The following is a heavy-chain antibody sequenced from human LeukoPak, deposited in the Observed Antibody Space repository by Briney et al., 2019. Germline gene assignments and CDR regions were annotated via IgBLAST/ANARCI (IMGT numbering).Heavy chain of an antibody. D-gene: IGHD3/OR15-3a*01. CDR3: ARRRHNFDFYNV. J-gene: IGHJ3*01. V-gene: IGHV4-39*01. Sequence: SETLSLTCTVSGDSIISNIYWWDWVRLPPGKGLEWIGATFYTGRTFYNPSLKSRVTISVDTSKNQFSLDLNSATAADTADYYCARRRHNFDFYNVWGQGTRVLVSS. CDR1: GDSIISNIYW. CDR2: TFYTGRT.